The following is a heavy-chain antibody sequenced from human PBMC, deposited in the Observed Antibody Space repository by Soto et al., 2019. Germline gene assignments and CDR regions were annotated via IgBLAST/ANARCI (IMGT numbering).Heavy chain of an antibody. Sequence: HPGGSLRLSCVASGFTFNSCWMHWVRQAPGKGLEWVANIKQDGSEKYYVDSVKGRFTISRDNAKNTLYLQMNSLRAEDTAVYYCAKALYNFGPYAMDVWGQGTTVTVSS. D-gene: IGHD1-1*01. CDR2: IKQDGSEK. J-gene: IGHJ6*02. V-gene: IGHV3-7*01. CDR1: GFTFNSCW. CDR3: AKALYNFGPYAMDV.